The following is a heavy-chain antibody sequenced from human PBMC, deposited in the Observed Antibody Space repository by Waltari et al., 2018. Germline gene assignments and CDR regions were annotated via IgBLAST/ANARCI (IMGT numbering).Heavy chain of an antibody. D-gene: IGHD6-13*01. CDR3: ARVVAAAGFDY. V-gene: IGHV1-3*01. CDR1: GYTFTSYA. J-gene: IGHJ4*02. CDR2: INAGNGNT. Sequence: QVQLVQSGAEVKKPGASVKVSCKASGYTFTSYAMHWVRQAPGQRLEWMGWINAGNGNTKYSQKFQGRVTITRDTSASTAYMELSSLRAEDTAVYYCARVVAAAGFDYWGQGTLVTVSS.